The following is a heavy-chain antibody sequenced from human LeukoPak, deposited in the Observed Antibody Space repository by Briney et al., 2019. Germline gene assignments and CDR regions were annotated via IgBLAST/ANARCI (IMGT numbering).Heavy chain of an antibody. CDR1: GGSFSGYY. CDR2: INHSGST. Sequence: SETLSLTCAVYGGSFSGYYWSWIRQPPGKGLEWIGEINHSGSTNYNPSLKSRVTISVDTSKNQFSLKLSSVTAADTAVYYCASSYYYKSRGGGKNFASGGQEPLPT. CDR3: ASSYYYKSRGGGKNFAS. V-gene: IGHV4-34*01. D-gene: IGHD3-10*01. J-gene: IGHJ4*02.